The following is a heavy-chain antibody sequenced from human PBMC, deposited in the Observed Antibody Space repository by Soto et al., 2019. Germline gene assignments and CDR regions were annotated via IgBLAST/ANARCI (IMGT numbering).Heavy chain of an antibody. J-gene: IGHJ6*02. Sequence: QVQLVQSGAEVKKPGSSVKVSCKASGGTFSSYAISWVRQAPGQGLEWMGGIIPIFGTANYAQKFQGRVTITADESTSTAYMELSSLRSEDTAVYYCASAFYYGDYQAPYCYCGMDVWGQGTTVTVSS. CDR1: GGTFSSYA. CDR3: ASAFYYGDYQAPYCYCGMDV. CDR2: IIPIFGTA. D-gene: IGHD4-17*01. V-gene: IGHV1-69*12.